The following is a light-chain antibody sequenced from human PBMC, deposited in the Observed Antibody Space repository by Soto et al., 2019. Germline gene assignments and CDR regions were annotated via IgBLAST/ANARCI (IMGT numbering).Light chain of an antibody. CDR2: NVS. J-gene: IGLJ1*01. V-gene: IGLV2-14*03. CDR1: SSDVGGYNS. Sequence: QTVVTQPASVSGSPGQSITLSCTGTSSDVGGYNSVSWYQQHPGKAPKLMIYNVSNRPSGISNRFSGSKSGNTASLTISGLQAEDEADYYCSSYTSSSTYVFGTGTKVTVL. CDR3: SSYTSSSTYV.